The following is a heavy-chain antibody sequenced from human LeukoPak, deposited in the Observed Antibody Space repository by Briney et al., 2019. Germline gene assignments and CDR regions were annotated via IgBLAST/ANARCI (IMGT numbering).Heavy chain of an antibody. CDR3: ARDNGYGVLDY. J-gene: IGHJ4*02. D-gene: IGHD5-12*01. CDR2: INHSGST. Sequence: SETLSLTCAVYGGSFSGYYWSWIRQPPGKGLEWIGEINHSGSTNYNPSLKSRVTISVDTSKNQFSLKLSSVTAADTAMYYCARDNGYGVLDYWGQGTLVTVSS. V-gene: IGHV4-34*01. CDR1: GGSFSGYY.